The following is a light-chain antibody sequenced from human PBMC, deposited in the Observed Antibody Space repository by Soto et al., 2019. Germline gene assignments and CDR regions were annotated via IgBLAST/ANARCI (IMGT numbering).Light chain of an antibody. CDR1: QSVRSNY. CDR2: GAS. J-gene: IGKJ3*01. CDR3: QQYGDSPET. Sequence: EVVLTQSPGTLSLSPGNRATLSCRASQSVRSNYLAWYQQKPGQAPRLLIFGASNRATGIPDRFSGSGSGTDFSLTISRLEPEDFAVYYCQQYGDSPETFGPGTKVDIK. V-gene: IGKV3-20*01.